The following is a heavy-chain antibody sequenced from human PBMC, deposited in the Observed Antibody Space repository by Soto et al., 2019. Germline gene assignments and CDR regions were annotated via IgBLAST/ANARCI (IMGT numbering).Heavy chain of an antibody. V-gene: IGHV1-2*02. CDR3: AKGGAIVAAGTRVYLYNAMDV. J-gene: IGHJ6*02. Sequence: QVQLVQSGTEVKRPGDSVKVSCKASGYTFTGYYVHCVRQAPGQGLEWLGWTNPNSGDTYLAQRFQGRVTMHRDTSIGTASMELRGLTSDDTAEYYCAKGGAIVAAGTRVYLYNAMDVWGQGTTVTVSS. CDR2: TNPNSGDT. CDR1: GYTFTGYY. D-gene: IGHD1-26*01.